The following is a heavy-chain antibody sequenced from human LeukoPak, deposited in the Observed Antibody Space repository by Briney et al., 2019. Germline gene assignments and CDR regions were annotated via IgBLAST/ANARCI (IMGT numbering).Heavy chain of an antibody. CDR2: IYYSGNT. CDR3: ARHITLGYPPVD. J-gene: IGHJ4*02. CDR1: GGSISSYY. D-gene: IGHD2-15*01. Sequence: SETLSLTCTVSGGSISSYYWSWIRQPPGKGLEWIGHIYYSGNTNYNPSLKSRVTISVDTSKNQFSLKLSSVTAAETAVYYCARHITLGYPPVDWGQGTLVTVSS. V-gene: IGHV4-59*08.